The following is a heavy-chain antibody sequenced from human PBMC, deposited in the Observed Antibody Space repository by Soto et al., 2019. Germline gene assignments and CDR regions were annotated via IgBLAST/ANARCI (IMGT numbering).Heavy chain of an antibody. CDR1: GFSLSTSGVG. V-gene: IGHV2-5*02. CDR3: AHPWGYGSDNWFDP. Sequence: QITLKESGPTLVKPTQTLTLTCTFSGFSLSTSGVGVGWIRQPPGKALEWLALIYWDDDKRYSPSLQSRLTITKDTSKNQVLLTMTDMDPVDTATYYCAHPWGYGSDNWFDPWGQGTLVTVSS. D-gene: IGHD3-10*01. CDR2: IYWDDDK. J-gene: IGHJ5*02.